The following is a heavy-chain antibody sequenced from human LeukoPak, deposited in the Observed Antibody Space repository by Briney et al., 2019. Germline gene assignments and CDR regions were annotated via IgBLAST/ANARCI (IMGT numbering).Heavy chain of an antibody. Sequence: PSETLSLTCTVSGASIKNSPYYWGWIRQPPGKGLEWIGSVSEGGATYYNPSLKSRAIISVDTSKNQFSLNLNSVTAADTAVYYCARQDTAEISWFDPWGQGTLVTVSS. CDR2: VSEGGAT. CDR3: ARQDTAEISWFDP. J-gene: IGHJ5*02. V-gene: IGHV4-39*01. D-gene: IGHD5-18*01. CDR1: GASIKNSPYY.